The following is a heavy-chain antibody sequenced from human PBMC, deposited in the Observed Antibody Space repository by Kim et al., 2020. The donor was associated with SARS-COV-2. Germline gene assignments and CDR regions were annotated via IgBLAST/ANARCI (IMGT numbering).Heavy chain of an antibody. V-gene: IGHV3-30*02. D-gene: IGHD6-19*01. Sequence: ADSVKGRFTISRDNSKNTLYLQMNSLRAEDTAVYYCAKGAVSSGWYFDYWGQGTLVTVSS. CDR3: AKGAVSSGWYFDY. J-gene: IGHJ4*02.